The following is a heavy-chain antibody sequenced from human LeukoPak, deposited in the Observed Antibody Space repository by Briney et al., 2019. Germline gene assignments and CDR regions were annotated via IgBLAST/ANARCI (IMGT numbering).Heavy chain of an antibody. V-gene: IGHV3-23*01. Sequence: GGSLRLSCAASGFTFSSYAMSWVRQAPGKGLEWVSAISGSGGSTYYADSAKGRFTISRDNSKNTLYLQMNSLRAEDTAVYYCAKDLWLSPNFDYWGQGTLVTVSS. CDR1: GFTFSSYA. CDR3: AKDLWLSPNFDY. D-gene: IGHD5-18*01. CDR2: ISGSGGST. J-gene: IGHJ4*02.